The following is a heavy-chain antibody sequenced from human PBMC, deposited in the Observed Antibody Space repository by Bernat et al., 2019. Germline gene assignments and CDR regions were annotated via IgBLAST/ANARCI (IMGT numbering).Heavy chain of an antibody. D-gene: IGHD5-12*01. CDR2: ISYDGSNK. V-gene: IGHV3-30*04. CDR1: GFTFSSYA. CDR3: AKDMRTVDIVATIPLGNY. Sequence: QVQLVESGGGVVQPGRSLRLSCAASGFTFSSYAMHWVRQAPGKGLEWVAVISYDGSNKYYADSVKGRFTISRDNSKNTLYLQMNSLRAEDTAVYYCAKDMRTVDIVATIPLGNYWGQGTLVTVSS. J-gene: IGHJ4*02.